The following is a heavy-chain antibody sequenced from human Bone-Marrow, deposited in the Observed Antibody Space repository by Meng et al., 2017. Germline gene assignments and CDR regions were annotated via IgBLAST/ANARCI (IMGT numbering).Heavy chain of an antibody. J-gene: IGHJ4*02. CDR3: ASFPPPGKQWLVTDY. D-gene: IGHD6-19*01. CDR1: GGSISSSNW. CDR2: IYHSGST. Sequence: QVQLQESGPGLVKPSGTLSLTFAVSGGSISSSNWWSWVRQPPGKGLEWIGEIYHSGSTNYNPSLKSRVTISVDKSKNQFSLKLSSVTAADTAVYYCASFPPPGKQWLVTDYWGQGNLVTVSS. V-gene: IGHV4-4*02.